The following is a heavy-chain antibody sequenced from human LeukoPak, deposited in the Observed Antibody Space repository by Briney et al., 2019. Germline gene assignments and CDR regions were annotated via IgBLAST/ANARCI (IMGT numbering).Heavy chain of an antibody. J-gene: IGHJ4*02. CDR3: ARVRFEYSSSWYEFDY. CDR2: IWYDGGKK. D-gene: IGHD6-13*01. V-gene: IGHV3-33*01. Sequence: GGSLRLSCAASGFTFSSYGMHWVRQGPGKGLEWVAVIWYDGGKKYYADSVKGRFTISRDNSKNTLYLQMNSLRADDTAVYYCARVRFEYSSSWYEFDYWGQGTLVTVSS. CDR1: GFTFSSYG.